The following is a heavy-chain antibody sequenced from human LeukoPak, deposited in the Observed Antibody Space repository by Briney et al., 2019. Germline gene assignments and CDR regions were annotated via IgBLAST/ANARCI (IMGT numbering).Heavy chain of an antibody. D-gene: IGHD2-2*02. CDR3: AKDRGVVVPAAILDDY. J-gene: IGHJ4*02. V-gene: IGHV3-30*02. CDR1: GFTFSGYG. Sequence: GGSLRLSCAASGFTFSGYGMHWVRQAPGKGLEWVAFIRYDGSNKYYADSVKGRFTISRDNSKNTLYLQMNSLRAEDTAVYYCAKDRGVVVPAAILDDYWGQGTLVTVSS. CDR2: IRYDGSNK.